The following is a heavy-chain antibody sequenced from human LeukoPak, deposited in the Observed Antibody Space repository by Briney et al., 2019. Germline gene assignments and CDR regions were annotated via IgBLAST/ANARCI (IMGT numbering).Heavy chain of an antibody. CDR3: AREEEDGDHPGY. D-gene: IGHD4-17*01. J-gene: IGHJ4*02. CDR2: IIPIFGTA. V-gene: IGHV1-69*06. CDR1: GGTFSSYA. Sequence: SVKVSCKASGGTFSSYAISWVRQAPGQGLEWMGGIIPIFGTANYAQKFQGRVTITADKSTSTAYMELSSLRSEDTAVYYCAREEEDGDHPGYWGQGTLVTVSS.